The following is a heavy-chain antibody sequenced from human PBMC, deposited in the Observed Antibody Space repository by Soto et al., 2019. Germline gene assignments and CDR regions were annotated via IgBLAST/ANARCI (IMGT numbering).Heavy chain of an antibody. V-gene: IGHV3-30*18. D-gene: IGHD3-3*02. CDR2: ISYDGSNK. CDR3: AKDPELGPP. Sequence: RGSLRLSCAASGFTFSSYGMHWVRQAPGKGLEWVAVISYDGSNKYYADSVKGRFTISRDNSKNTLYLQMNSLRAEDTAVYYCAKDPELGPPWGQGTLVTVSS. J-gene: IGHJ5*02. CDR1: GFTFSSYG.